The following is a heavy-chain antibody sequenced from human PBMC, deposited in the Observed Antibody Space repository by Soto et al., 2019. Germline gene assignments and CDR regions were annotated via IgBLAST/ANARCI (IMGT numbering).Heavy chain of an antibody. CDR3: XXXXXXXXXXLXY. J-gene: IGHJ4*02. Sequence: QVQLVESGGGVVQPGRSLRLSCAASGFTFSTYGMHWVRQAPGXXXEWVAVIAYDGRNKYYADSVKGRFTISRDNSKXXXXXXXXXXXXXXXXXXXXXXXXXXXXXXLXYWGQGALVTVSS. V-gene: IGHV3-30*03. CDR2: IAYDGRNK. CDR1: GFTFSTYG.